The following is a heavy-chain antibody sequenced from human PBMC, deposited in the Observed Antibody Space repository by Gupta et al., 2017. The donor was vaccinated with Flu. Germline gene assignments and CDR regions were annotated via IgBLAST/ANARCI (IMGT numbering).Heavy chain of an antibody. CDR2: INHSGST. CDR1: GGSFSGYY. D-gene: IGHD2-15*01. V-gene: IGHV4-34*01. J-gene: IGHJ6*02. CDR3: ARGMVAATGYYYYYGMDV. Sequence: QVQLQQWGAGLLKPSETLSLTCAVYGGSFSGYYWSWIRQPPGKGLEWIGEINHSGSTNYNPSLKSRVTISVDTSKNQFSLKLSSVTAADTAVYYCARGMVAATGYYYYYGMDVWGQGTTVTVSS.